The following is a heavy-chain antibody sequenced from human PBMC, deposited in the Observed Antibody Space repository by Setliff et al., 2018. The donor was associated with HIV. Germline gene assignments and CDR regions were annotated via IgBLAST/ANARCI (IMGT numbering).Heavy chain of an antibody. CDR2: IYYDGRT. V-gene: IGHV4-39*07. CDR1: GGSIRTGAYY. J-gene: IGHJ5*01. D-gene: IGHD3-16*01. Sequence: SETLSLTCTVSGGSIRTGAYYWGWIRQPPGKGLEWIGSIYYDGRTFYKPSLKSRLTISVDTSKNQFSLSLNSVTAADTAVYFCARGGAVSADFASWGQGTLVTVSS. CDR3: ARGGAVSADFAS.